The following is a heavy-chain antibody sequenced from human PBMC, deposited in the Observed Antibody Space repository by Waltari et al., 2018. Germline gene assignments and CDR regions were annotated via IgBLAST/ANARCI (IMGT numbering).Heavy chain of an antibody. J-gene: IGHJ4*02. V-gene: IGHV3-72*01. CDR1: GFTFSVHD. CDR3: ARDLDGDSNLDY. Sequence: EVQLAESGGGLVLPGGSLRLSCVASGFTFSVHDMDWVRQAPEKGLEWVGRSRNKGHSFSTEYAASVRGRITISRDDSKNSLYIEMNSLKTEDTAVYYCARDLDGDSNLDYWGQGTLVTVSS. CDR2: SRNKGHSFST. D-gene: IGHD2-21*02.